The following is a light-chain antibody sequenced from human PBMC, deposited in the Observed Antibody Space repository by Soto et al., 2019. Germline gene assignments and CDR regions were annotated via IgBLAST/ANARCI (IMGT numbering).Light chain of an antibody. Sequence: QSVLTQPPSVSGTPGQRVTISCSGSTSNIGGSAYVYWYQHFPGTAPQLLIYNNIQRPSGVPDRFSGSKSGTSASLAISGLRSDDEADYYCAAWDDSLNSRVFGGGTKLTVL. CDR2: NNI. CDR3: AAWDDSLNSRV. CDR1: TSNIGGSAY. J-gene: IGLJ3*02. V-gene: IGLV1-47*01.